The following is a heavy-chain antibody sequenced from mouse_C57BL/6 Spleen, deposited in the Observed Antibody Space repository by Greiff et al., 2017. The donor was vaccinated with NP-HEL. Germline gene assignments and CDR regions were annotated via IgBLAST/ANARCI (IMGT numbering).Heavy chain of an antibody. J-gene: IGHJ2*01. CDR1: GYAFSSSW. Sequence: VQLQQSGPELVKPGASVKISCKASGYAFSSSWMNWVKQRPGKGLEWIGRIYPGDGDTNYNGKFKGKATLTADKSSSTAYMQLSSLTSEDSAVYFCARRYGYDVDYWGQGTTLTASS. CDR2: IYPGDGDT. V-gene: IGHV1-82*01. CDR3: ARRYGYDVDY. D-gene: IGHD2-2*01.